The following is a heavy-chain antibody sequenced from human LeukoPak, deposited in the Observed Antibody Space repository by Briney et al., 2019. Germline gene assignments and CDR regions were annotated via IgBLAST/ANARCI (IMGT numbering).Heavy chain of an antibody. J-gene: IGHJ6*03. V-gene: IGHV3-23*01. CDR3: AKDSLSYYMDV. Sequence: GGSLRLSCAASRFTFSNYAMSWVRQAPGKGLEWVSTISDSGDSTDYADSVKSRFTISRDNSMNTLYLQMNSLRAEDTAVYYCAKDSLSYYMDVWGKGTTVTVSS. CDR1: RFTFSNYA. D-gene: IGHD3-16*01. CDR2: ISDSGDST.